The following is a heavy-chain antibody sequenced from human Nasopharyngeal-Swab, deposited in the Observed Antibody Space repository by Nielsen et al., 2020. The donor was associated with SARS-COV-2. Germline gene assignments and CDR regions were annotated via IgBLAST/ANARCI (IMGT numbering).Heavy chain of an antibody. CDR2: ISYDGSNK. D-gene: IGHD6-13*01. CDR3: ARDPSSSWLYDAFDI. V-gene: IGHV3-30*01. J-gene: IGHJ3*02. Sequence: GGSLRLSCAASGFTFSSYAMHWVRQAPGKGLEWVAVISYDGSNKYYADSVKGRFTISRDNSKNTLYLQMNSLRAEDTAVYYCARDPSSSWLYDAFDIWGQGTMVPSPQ. CDR1: GFTFSSYA.